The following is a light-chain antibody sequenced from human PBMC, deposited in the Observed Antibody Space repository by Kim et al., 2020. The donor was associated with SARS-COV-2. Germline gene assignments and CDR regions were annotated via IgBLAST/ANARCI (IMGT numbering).Light chain of an antibody. CDR2: DAS. V-gene: IGKV1-5*01. J-gene: IGKJ2*01. CDR1: QSFSTW. CDR3: QQYNTYSYT. Sequence: SASLGDRVTITCRASQSFSTWLAWYQQKPGKAPKVLIYDASSLETGVPSRFSGSESGTEFTLTISSLQPDDFATYYCQQYNTYSYTFGQGTKLEI.